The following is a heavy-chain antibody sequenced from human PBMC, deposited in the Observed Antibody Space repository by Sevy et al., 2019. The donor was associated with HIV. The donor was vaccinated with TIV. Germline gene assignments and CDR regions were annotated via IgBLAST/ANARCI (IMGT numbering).Heavy chain of an antibody. CDR3: ARSDYGDYVGWFDP. Sequence: GGSLRLSCAASGFTFSSSIINWVRQAPGKGLEWVSSISGTGSTIYYADSVKGRFTISRDNAKNSLYLQMHSLRDEDTAVYYCARSDYGDYVGWFDPWGQGTLLTVSS. D-gene: IGHD4-17*01. V-gene: IGHV3-48*02. CDR2: ISGTGSTI. CDR1: GFTFSSSI. J-gene: IGHJ5*02.